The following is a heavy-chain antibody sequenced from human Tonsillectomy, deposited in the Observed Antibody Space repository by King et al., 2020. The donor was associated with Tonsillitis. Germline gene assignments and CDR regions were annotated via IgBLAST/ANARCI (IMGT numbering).Heavy chain of an antibody. V-gene: IGHV5-51*01. CDR1: GYSFTSYW. J-gene: IGHJ4*02. D-gene: IGHD3-16*01. Sequence: LQLVQSGANVKKPGESLKISCNGSGYSFTSYWIGWVRQMHGTGMEWMRIIYPGDSVTRYSPTFQGKVTISAEKSISTAYLQWSSLKASDTAMYYCARLFGGGGATDYWGQGTLVTVSS. CDR2: IYPGDSVT. CDR3: ARLFGGGGATDY.